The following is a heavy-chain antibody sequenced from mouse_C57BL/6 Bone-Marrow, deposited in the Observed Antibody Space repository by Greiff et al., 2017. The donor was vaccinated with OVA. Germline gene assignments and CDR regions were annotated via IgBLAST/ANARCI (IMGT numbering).Heavy chain of an antibody. J-gene: IGHJ3*01. Sequence: VQLQQSGTVLARPGASVKMSCKTSGYTFTSYWMHWVKQRPGQGLEWIGAIYPGNSDTSYNQKFKGKAKLTAVTSASTAYMELSSLTNEDSAVYYCTRGELTPAWFAYWGQGTLVTVSA. V-gene: IGHV1-5*01. CDR3: TRGELTPAWFAY. CDR2: IYPGNSDT. CDR1: GYTFTSYW.